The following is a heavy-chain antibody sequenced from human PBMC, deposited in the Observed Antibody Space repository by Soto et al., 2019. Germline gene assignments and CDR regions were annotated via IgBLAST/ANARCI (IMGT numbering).Heavy chain of an antibody. CDR1: GGTFSSYA. V-gene: IGHV1-69*13. CDR2: IIPIFGTA. CDR3: ARVPLTYYDILTGYPANSYYYGMDV. J-gene: IGHJ6*02. Sequence: SVKVSCKASGGTFSSYAISWVRQAPGQGLEWMGGIIPIFGTANYAQKFQGRVTITADESTSTAYMELSSLRSEDTAVYYCARVPLTYYDILTGYPANSYYYGMDVWGQGTTVTVSS. D-gene: IGHD3-9*01.